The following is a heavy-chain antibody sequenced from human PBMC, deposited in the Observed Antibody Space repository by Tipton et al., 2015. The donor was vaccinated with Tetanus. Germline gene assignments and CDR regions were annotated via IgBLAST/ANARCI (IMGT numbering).Heavy chain of an antibody. Sequence: QLVQSGAEVKPSETLSLTCTVSGGSISSGTYYWSWIRQPPGKGLEWIGSIYSYSGSTFQNPSLKGRVTLSLDTSKNQFSLKLRSVTAADTAVYYCAQTAVNWFDPWGQGTLVTVSS. D-gene: IGHD1-1*01. J-gene: IGHJ5*02. CDR3: AQTAVNWFDP. CDR2: IYSYSGST. V-gene: IGHV4-39*01. CDR1: GGSISSGTYY.